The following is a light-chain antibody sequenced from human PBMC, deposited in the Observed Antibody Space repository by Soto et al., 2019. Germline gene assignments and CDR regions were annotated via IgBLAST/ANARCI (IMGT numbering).Light chain of an antibody. CDR2: AVS. CDR3: GSYTGTDTPFV. J-gene: IGLJ1*01. CDR1: STDVGCYNY. Sequence: QSALAQPSSVYGSPGQSITISCTGTSTDVGCYNYVSWSQHHPRKGPTLIISAVSNRPSGVSDRFSGSNSGNKASLDISNPVAEDESDYYCGSYTGTDTPFVVGTGTKGTV. V-gene: IGLV2-14*01.